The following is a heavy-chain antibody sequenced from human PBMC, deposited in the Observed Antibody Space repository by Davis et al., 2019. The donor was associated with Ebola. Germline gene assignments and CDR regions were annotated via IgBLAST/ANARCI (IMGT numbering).Heavy chain of an antibody. V-gene: IGHV1-8*02. J-gene: IGHJ4*02. CDR2: MNPNSGNT. CDR3: ARGRVSGWYLGY. Sequence: ASVKVSCKASGYTFTGYYMHWVRQATGQGLEWMGWMNPNSGNTGYAQKFQGRVTMTRNTSISTAYMELSSLRSEDTAVYYCARGRVSGWYLGYWGQGTLVTVSS. D-gene: IGHD6-19*01. CDR1: GYTFTGYY.